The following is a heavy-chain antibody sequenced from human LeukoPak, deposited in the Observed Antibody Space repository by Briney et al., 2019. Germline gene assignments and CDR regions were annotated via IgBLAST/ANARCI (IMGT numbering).Heavy chain of an antibody. D-gene: IGHD2-21*02. Sequence: VASVKVSCKSSGYTFTGYYMHWVRQAPGQGLEWMGRINPKSGGANYAQKLQGRVTMTRATSISTAYMELSRLRADDTAVYYCARDFCGGNCYSRSTYMDVWGKGTTVTVSS. V-gene: IGHV1-2*06. CDR2: INPKSGGA. CDR3: ARDFCGGNCYSRSTYMDV. J-gene: IGHJ6*04. CDR1: GYTFTGYY.